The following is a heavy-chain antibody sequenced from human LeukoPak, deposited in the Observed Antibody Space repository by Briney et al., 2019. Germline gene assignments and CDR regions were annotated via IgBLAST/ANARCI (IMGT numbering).Heavy chain of an antibody. D-gene: IGHD3-10*01. CDR3: ARQISTYYYGSGETNWFDP. J-gene: IGHJ5*02. CDR1: GASISSYY. Sequence: SETLSLTCTVSGASISSYYWTWLRQPAGKGLEWIGRIYTSGSTNYNPSLKSRVAMSVDTSKNQFSLKLSSVTTADTAVYYCARQISTYYYGSGETNWFDPWGQGTLVTVSS. CDR2: IYTSGST. V-gene: IGHV4-4*07.